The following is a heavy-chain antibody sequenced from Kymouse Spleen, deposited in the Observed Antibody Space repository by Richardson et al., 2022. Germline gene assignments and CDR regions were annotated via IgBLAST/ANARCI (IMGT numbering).Heavy chain of an antibody. CDR3: AKDYSSSSPSYYYYGMDV. CDR2: ISWNSGSI. CDR1: GFTFDDYA. D-gene: IGHD6-6*01. Sequence: EVQLVESGGGLVQPGRSLRLSCAASGFTFDDYAMHWVRQAPGKGLEWVSGISWNSGSIGYADSVKGRFTISRDNAKNSLYLQMNSLRAEDTALYYCAKDYSSSSPSYYYYGMDVWGQGTTVTVSS. V-gene: IGHV3-9*01. J-gene: IGHJ6*02.